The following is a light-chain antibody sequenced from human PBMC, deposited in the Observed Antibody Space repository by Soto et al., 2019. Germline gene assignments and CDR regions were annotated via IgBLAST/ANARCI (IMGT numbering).Light chain of an antibody. V-gene: IGKV1-27*01. CDR3: QNLDSAAFT. J-gene: IGKJ3*01. CDR2: AAS. Sequence: DIQMTQSPSSLSASVGDRVTITCRASQDISNYLAWYQQRPGKVPKLLIYAASTLQSDVSSRFSGSGSGTDFTPTISSLLPEDVATYYCQNLDSAAFTFGPGTKVDIK. CDR1: QDISNY.